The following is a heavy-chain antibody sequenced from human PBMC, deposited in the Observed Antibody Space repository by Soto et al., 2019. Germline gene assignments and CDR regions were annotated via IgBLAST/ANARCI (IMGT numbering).Heavy chain of an antibody. CDR2: IIPIFGTA. CDR3: ARPVTTACYYSGMDV. V-gene: IGHV1-69*12. Sequence: QVQLVQSGAEVKKPGSSVKVSCKASGGTFSSYAISWVRQAPGQGLEWMGGIIPIFGTANYQQKLQGRVTIPAADPTCTAYIELPSLRSEDTAVYYCARPVTTACYYSGMDVWGQGATVTVSS. CDR1: GGTFSSYA. D-gene: IGHD1-1*01. J-gene: IGHJ6*02.